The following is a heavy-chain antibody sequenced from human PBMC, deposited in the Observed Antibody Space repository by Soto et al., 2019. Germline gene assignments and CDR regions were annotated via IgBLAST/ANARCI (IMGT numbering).Heavy chain of an antibody. Sequence: PGGSLRLSFAGSGFPLSDHYIDLVRQAPGKGLEWVGRSRDQPQGYSTAYAASVKGRFTTSRDESKNSAYLQMNSLKTEDTAVYYCVRATYVSDSSGYTRCLDSWGQGTLGTVSS. D-gene: IGHD3-22*01. J-gene: IGHJ4*02. V-gene: IGHV3-72*01. CDR3: VRATYVSDSSGYTRCLDS. CDR1: GFPLSDHY. CDR2: SRDQPQGYST.